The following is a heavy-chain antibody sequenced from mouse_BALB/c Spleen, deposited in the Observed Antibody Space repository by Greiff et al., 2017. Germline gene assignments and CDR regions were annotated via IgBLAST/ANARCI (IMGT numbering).Heavy chain of an antibody. Sequence: VMLVESGPGLVAPSQSLSITCTVSGFSLTGYGVNWVRQPPGKGLEWLGMIWGDGSTDYNSALKSRLSISKDNSKSQVFLKMNSLQTDDTARYYCARSLYGKGWYFDVWGAGTTVTVSS. CDR1: GFSLTGYG. V-gene: IGHV2-6-7*01. J-gene: IGHJ1*01. CDR2: IWGDGST. CDR3: ARSLYGKGWYFDV. D-gene: IGHD2-1*01.